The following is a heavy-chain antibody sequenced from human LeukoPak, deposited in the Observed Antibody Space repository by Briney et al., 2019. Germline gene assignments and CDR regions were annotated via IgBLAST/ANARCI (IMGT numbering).Heavy chain of an antibody. CDR3: AREVNGLDY. V-gene: IGHV4-59*01. CDR1: GGSISSYY. CDR2: IYYSGST. Sequence: PSETLSLTCTVSGGSISSYYWSWIRQPPGQGLGLIWYIYYSGSTNYNPSLKSRITISVDTSKNQFSLKLSSVTAADTAVYYCAREVNGLDYWGQGTLVTVSS. J-gene: IGHJ4*02.